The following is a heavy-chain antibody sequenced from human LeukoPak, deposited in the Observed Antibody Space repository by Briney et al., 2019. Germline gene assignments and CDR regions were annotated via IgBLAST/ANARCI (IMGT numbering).Heavy chain of an antibody. J-gene: IGHJ6*02. CDR3: AKAASSSWPSYYYGMGV. CDR2: ITGSGGNT. Sequence: GGSLRLSCAASGFTFSSYWMSWVRQAPGKGLEWVSVITGSGGNTYYADSVKGRFTISKDNSKNTVYLQISSLRVDDTAVYYCAKAASSSWPSYYYGMGVWGQGTTVTVSS. V-gene: IGHV3-23*01. CDR1: GFTFSSYW. D-gene: IGHD6-13*01.